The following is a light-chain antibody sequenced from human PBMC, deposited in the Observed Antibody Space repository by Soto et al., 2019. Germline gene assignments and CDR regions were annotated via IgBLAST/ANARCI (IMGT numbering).Light chain of an antibody. Sequence: IQMTQSPSSLSSSLGDRVAISFRASQDIRNTLAWYQQKPGEATKLLIYDASTLQSGVPSRFSGSGSGTEFTLTISSLQPEDFATYYCQQLMSYPITFGQGTRLEIK. CDR1: QDIRNT. CDR2: DAS. V-gene: IGKV1-17*01. CDR3: QQLMSYPIT. J-gene: IGKJ5*01.